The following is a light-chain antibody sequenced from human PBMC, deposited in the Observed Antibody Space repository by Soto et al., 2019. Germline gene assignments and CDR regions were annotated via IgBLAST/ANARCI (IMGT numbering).Light chain of an antibody. CDR3: QQRSNWPPIT. J-gene: IGKJ5*01. Sequence: EVVLTQSPATLSLSPAERATLSCRASQSVSSYLAWYQQKPGQAPRLLIYDASNRATGIPARFSGSGSGTDFTLTITSLEPEDFAVYYCQQRSNWPPITFGQGTRLDIK. CDR1: QSVSSY. CDR2: DAS. V-gene: IGKV3-11*01.